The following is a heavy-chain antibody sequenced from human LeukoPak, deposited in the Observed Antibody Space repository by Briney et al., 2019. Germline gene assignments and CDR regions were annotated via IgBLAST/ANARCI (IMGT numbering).Heavy chain of an antibody. CDR3: ASGRIQLWSEDDAFDI. D-gene: IGHD5-18*01. CDR2: IYHSGST. J-gene: IGHJ3*02. V-gene: IGHV4-38-2*02. Sequence: SETLSLTCTVSGYSISSGYYWGWIRQPPGKGLEWIGSIYHSGSTYYNPSLKSRVTISVDTSKNQFSLKLSSVTAADTAVYYCASGRIQLWSEDDAFDIWGQGTMVTVSS. CDR1: GYSISSGYY.